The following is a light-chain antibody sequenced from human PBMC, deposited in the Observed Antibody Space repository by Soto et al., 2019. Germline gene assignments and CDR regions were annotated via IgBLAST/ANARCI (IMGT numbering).Light chain of an antibody. CDR2: EVT. V-gene: IGLV2-23*02. CDR1: SRDVGSYSL. CDR3: CSYAGSNIWV. J-gene: IGLJ3*02. Sequence: QSALTQPASVSGSPGQSITISCTGTSRDVGSYSLVSWFQQYPGRAPKLMIYEVTKRPSGVSNRFSGSKSGNTASLTISGLQAEDEAEYYCCSYAGSNIWVFGGGTKVTVL.